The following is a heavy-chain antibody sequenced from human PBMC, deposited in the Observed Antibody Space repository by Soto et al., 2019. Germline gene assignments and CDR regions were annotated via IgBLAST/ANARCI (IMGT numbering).Heavy chain of an antibody. CDR3: ARESVSFLEWSKGAFDI. CDR2: ISYDGSNK. CDR1: GFTFSSYA. D-gene: IGHD3-3*02. Sequence: GGSLRLSCAASGFTFSSYAMHWVRQAPGKGLEWVAVISYDGSNKYYADSVKGRFTISRDNSKNTLYLQMNSLRAEDTAVYYCARESVSFLEWSKGAFDIWGQGTMVTVSS. V-gene: IGHV3-30-3*01. J-gene: IGHJ3*02.